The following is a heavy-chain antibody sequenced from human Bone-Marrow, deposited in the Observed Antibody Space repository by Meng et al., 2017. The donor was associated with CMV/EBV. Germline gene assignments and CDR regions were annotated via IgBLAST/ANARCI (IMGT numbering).Heavy chain of an antibody. J-gene: IGHJ6*02. V-gene: IGHV3-11*01. CDR3: ARVRLRFLEWLSPDYYYGTDV. Sequence: GESLKISCAASGFTFSDYYMSWIRQAPGKGLEWVSYISSSGSAIYYADSVKGRFTISRDNAKNSLYLQMNSLRAEDTAVYYCARVRLRFLEWLSPDYYYGTDVWGQGTTVTVSS. D-gene: IGHD3-3*01. CDR2: ISSSGSAI. CDR1: GFTFSDYY.